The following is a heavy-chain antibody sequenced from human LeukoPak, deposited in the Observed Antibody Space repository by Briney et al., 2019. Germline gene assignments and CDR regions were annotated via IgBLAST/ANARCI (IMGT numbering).Heavy chain of an antibody. J-gene: IGHJ6*03. CDR3: ARDRGAAAALRVYMDV. CDR1: GGSISSGGYY. V-gene: IGHV4-30-2*01. Sequence: SETLSLTCTVSGGSISSGGYYWSWIRQPPGKGLEWIGYIYHSGSTYYNPSLKSRVTISVDRSKNQFSLKLSSVTAADTAVYYCARDRGAAAALRVYMDVWGKGTTVTVSS. D-gene: IGHD6-13*01. CDR2: IYHSGST.